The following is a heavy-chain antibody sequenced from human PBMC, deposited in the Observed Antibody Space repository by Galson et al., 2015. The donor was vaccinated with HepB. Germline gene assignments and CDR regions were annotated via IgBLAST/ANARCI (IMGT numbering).Heavy chain of an antibody. CDR1: GFTFSNAW. Sequence: SLRLSCAASGFTFSNAWMSWIRQAPGKGLEWVGRIKSKTDSGTTDYAAPVKGRFTISRDDSKNTLYLQMNSLKTEDTAVYYCTTGGSETTYPDDYWGQGTLVTVSS. CDR3: TTGGSETTYPDDY. CDR2: IKSKTDSGTT. V-gene: IGHV3-15*01. J-gene: IGHJ4*02. D-gene: IGHD1-7*01.